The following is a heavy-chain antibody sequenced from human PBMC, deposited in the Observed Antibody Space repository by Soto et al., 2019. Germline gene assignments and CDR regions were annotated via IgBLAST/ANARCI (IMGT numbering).Heavy chain of an antibody. J-gene: IGHJ6*02. Sequence: ASVKVSCKVSGYTLTELSMHWVRQAPGKGLGWMGGFDPEDGETIYAQKFQGRVTMTEDTSTDTAYIELSSLRSEDTAVYYCAIGSAARPGYYYYYGMDVWGQGTTVTVSS. CDR1: GYTLTELS. CDR2: FDPEDGET. V-gene: IGHV1-24*01. D-gene: IGHD6-6*01. CDR3: AIGSAARPGYYYYYGMDV.